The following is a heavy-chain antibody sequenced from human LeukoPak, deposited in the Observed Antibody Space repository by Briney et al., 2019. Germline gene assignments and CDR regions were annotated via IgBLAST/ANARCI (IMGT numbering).Heavy chain of an antibody. D-gene: IGHD3-22*01. CDR3: ARDGXSSGYXSNHWGDSAFDI. Sequence: SGDSXSSGDYYWSWIRQPAGKGLEWIGRISSSGSTNYNPSLKSRVTISVDTSKNQFSLKLSSVTAADTAVYXCARDGXSSGYXSNHWGDSAFDIWGQGTMVTVSS. CDR1: GDSXSSGDYY. J-gene: IGHJ3*02. CDR2: ISSSGST. V-gene: IGHV4-61*02.